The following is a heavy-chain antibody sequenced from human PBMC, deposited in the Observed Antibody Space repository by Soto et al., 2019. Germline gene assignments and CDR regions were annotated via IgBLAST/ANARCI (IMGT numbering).Heavy chain of an antibody. CDR2: ISSSSSYI. D-gene: IGHD2-15*01. V-gene: IGHV3-21*01. J-gene: IGHJ4*02. CDR1: GFTFSSYS. CDR3: ARVVTDCSGGSCYRTTYFDY. Sequence: GGSLRLSCAASGFTFSSYSMNWVRQAPGKGLEWVSSISSSSSYIYYADSVKGRFTISRDNAKNSLYLQMNSLRAEDTAVYYCARVVTDCSGGSCYRTTYFDYWGQGTLVTVSS.